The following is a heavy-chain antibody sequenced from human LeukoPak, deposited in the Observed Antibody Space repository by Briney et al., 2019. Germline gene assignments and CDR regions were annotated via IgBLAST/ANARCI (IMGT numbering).Heavy chain of an antibody. V-gene: IGHV3-64*01. D-gene: IGHD3-22*01. J-gene: IGHJ4*02. CDR3: VRGSSGSDY. CDR1: GFTFSNYT. CDR2: ISTKGGTK. Sequence: PGGSLRLSCAASGFTFSNYTMHWVRQAPGKGLEYVSAISTKGGTKYYANSVKGRFTISRDNSKSTLYLQMGSLRAEDMAVYYCVRGSSGSDYWGQGTLVTVSS.